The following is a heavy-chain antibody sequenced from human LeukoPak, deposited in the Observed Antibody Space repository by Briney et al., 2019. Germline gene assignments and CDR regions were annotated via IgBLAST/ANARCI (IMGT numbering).Heavy chain of an antibody. V-gene: IGHV3-30*18. CDR2: ISYDGSNK. CDR1: GFTFSSYG. J-gene: IGHJ4*02. Sequence: GGSLRLSCAASGFTFSSYGMHWVRQAPGKGLEWVAVISYDGSNKYYADSVKGRFTISRDNSKNTLYLQMNSLRAEDTAVYYCAKHDSSGCLDYWGQGTLVTVSS. D-gene: IGHD6-19*01. CDR3: AKHDSSGCLDY.